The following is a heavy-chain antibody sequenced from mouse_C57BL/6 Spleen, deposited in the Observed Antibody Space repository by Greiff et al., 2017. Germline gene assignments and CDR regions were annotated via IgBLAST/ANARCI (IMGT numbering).Heavy chain of an antibody. J-gene: IGHJ1*03. CDR1: GFNIKDYY. Sequence: VQLKESGAELVKPGASVKLSCTASGFNIKDYYMHWVKQRTEQGLAWIGRIDPEDGATKYAPKFKGTAPITADTSSNTAYLQLSSLTSEDTAVYYCARNYDGSSYHWYFDVWGTGTTVTVSS. CDR2: IDPEDGAT. CDR3: ARNYDGSSYHWYFDV. D-gene: IGHD1-1*01. V-gene: IGHV14-2*01.